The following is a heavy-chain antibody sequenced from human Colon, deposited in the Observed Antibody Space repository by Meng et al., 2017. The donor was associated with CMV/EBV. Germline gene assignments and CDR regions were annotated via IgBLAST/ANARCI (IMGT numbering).Heavy chain of an antibody. CDR2: IYSGGSTT. CDR3: GKQLAAAGLCIDY. CDR1: GFSFSSYA. Sequence: ESLKISCAASGFSFSSYAMSWVRQAPGKGLEWVSVIYSGGSTTSYADSVKGRFTISRDNSRNMVYLQMNSLRAEDTAVYYCGKQLAAAGLCIDYWGQGTLVTVSS. V-gene: IGHV3-23*03. D-gene: IGHD6-13*01. J-gene: IGHJ4*02.